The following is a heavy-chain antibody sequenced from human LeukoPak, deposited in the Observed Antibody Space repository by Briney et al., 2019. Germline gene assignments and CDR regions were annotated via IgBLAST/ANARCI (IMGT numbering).Heavy chain of an antibody. CDR3: ARTVVPAAPEPYDI. CDR1: GYTFTSYG. Sequence: GASVKVSCKASGYTFTSYGISWVRQAPGQGLGWMGWISAYNGNTNYAQKLQGRVTMTTDTSTSTAYMELRSLRSDDTAVYYCARTVVPAAPEPYDIWGQGTMVTVSS. D-gene: IGHD2-2*01. CDR2: ISAYNGNT. J-gene: IGHJ3*02. V-gene: IGHV1-18*01.